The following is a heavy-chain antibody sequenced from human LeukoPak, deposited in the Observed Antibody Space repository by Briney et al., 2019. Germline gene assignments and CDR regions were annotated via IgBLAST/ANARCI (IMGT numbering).Heavy chain of an antibody. J-gene: IGHJ6*03. CDR3: ARDRGNQRGYYYYYMDV. V-gene: IGHV3-30*03. CDR2: ISYDGSNK. D-gene: IGHD1-14*01. Sequence: GGSLRLSCAASGFTFSSYGIHWVRQAPGKGLEWVAVISYDGSNKYNVDSVKGRFTISRDNSKSTLYLQMNSLRAEDTAVYYCARDRGNQRGYYYYYMDVWGKGTTVTVSS. CDR1: GFTFSSYG.